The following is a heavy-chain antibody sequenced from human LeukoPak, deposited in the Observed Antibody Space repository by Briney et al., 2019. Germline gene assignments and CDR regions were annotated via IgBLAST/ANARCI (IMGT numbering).Heavy chain of an antibody. D-gene: IGHD5-24*01. V-gene: IGHV5-51*01. CDR2: IYPADSDT. J-gene: IGHJ4*02. CDR1: GYSFPDYW. Sequence: GESLKISCKGSGYSFPDYWIDWVRQMPGQGLEWMGIIYPADSDTRYSPSFQGQVTISADKSINTASLRWSTLKASDTATYYCARRRGDGYNSPFDYWGQGTLVTVPS. CDR3: ARRRGDGYNSPFDY.